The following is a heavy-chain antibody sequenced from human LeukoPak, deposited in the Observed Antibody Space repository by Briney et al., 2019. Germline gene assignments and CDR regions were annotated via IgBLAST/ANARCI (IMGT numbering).Heavy chain of an antibody. J-gene: IGHJ5*02. Sequence: SETLSLTCSVSGGSISSRSHYWAWIRQPPGRGLEWIGSIDYSGYTYSNPSLKSRVTISVDTSKNRMSLKLSSVTAADSAVYYCATESRTYHYGSGSQPGTNWYDPWGQGTLVTVSS. D-gene: IGHD3-10*01. V-gene: IGHV4-39*01. CDR3: ATESRTYHYGSGSQPGTNWYDP. CDR1: GGSISSRSHY. CDR2: IDYSGYT.